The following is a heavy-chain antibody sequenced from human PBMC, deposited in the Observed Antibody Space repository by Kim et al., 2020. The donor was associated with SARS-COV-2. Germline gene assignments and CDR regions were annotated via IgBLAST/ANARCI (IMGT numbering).Heavy chain of an antibody. D-gene: IGHD5-18*01. CDR3: ARDWGYRVYP. J-gene: IGHJ5*02. CDR1: GYSINSDYF. CDR2: AFPSGGT. Sequence: SETLSLTCTVSGYSINSDYFWGWVRQPPGKGLEWIGFAFPSGGTYYSPSFKSRVTISLHTSKNQFSLQLNSVTAADTAFYHCARDWGYRVYPWGQGTLVT. V-gene: IGHV4-38-2*02.